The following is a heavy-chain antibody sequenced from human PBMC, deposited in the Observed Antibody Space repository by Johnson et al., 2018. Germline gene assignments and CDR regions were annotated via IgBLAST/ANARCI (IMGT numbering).Heavy chain of an antibody. V-gene: IGHV3-33*01. CDR3: ARHCSTSCYYYYYGMDG. D-gene: IGHD2-2*01. J-gene: IGHJ6*02. CDR2: IWYDGSNK. CDR1: GFTFSSYG. Sequence: QLVQSGGGVVQPGRSLRLSCAASGFTFSSYGMHCVRQAPGKGLEWVAVIWYDGSNKYYADSVKGRFTISRDNSKNTLYLQMNSLRAGDTAVYYCARHCSTSCYYYYYGMDGWGQGTTVTVSS.